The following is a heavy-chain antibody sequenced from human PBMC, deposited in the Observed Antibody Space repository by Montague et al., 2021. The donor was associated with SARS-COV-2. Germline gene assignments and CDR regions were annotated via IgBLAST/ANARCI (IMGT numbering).Heavy chain of an antibody. CDR3: ARCRAYCVIAYYEYSLDY. CDR2: ISYSGST. CDR1: GGSISGYY. J-gene: IGHJ4*02. D-gene: IGHD5-12*01. V-gene: IGHV4-59*12. Sequence: SETLSLTCTVSGGSISGYYWSWIRQPPGKGLECIGYISYSGSTNYNPSLKSRVTISIDTSKNQFSLKLSSVTAADTAVYYCARCRAYCVIAYYEYSLDYWGQGTMVTVSS.